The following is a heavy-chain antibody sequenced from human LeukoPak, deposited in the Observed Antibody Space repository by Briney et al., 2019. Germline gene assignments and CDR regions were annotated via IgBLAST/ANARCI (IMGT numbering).Heavy chain of an antibody. V-gene: IGHV4-59*01. CDR2: IYYSGST. CDR3: ARTCYYDSSGYYLYYFDY. D-gene: IGHD3-22*01. Sequence: PSETLSLTCTVSGGSISSYYWSWIRQPPGKGLEWIGYIYYSGSTNYNPSLKSRVTISVDTSKNQFSLKLSSVTAADTAAYYCARTCYYDSSGYYLYYFDYWGQGTLVTVSS. CDR1: GGSISSYY. J-gene: IGHJ4*02.